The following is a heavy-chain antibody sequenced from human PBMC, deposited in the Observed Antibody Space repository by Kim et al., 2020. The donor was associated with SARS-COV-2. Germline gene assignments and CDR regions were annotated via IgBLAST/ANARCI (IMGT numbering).Heavy chain of an antibody. CDR3: ARLELELPGI. J-gene: IGHJ4*02. V-gene: IGHV3-48*03. D-gene: IGHD1-7*01. CDR2: ISHSSSTI. CDR1: GFTFSSYE. Sequence: GGSLGLSCAASGFTFSSYEMNWVRQAPGKGLEWVSYISHSSSTIYYADSVKGRFTISRDNAKNSLYLQMNSLRAEDTAVYYCARLELELPGIWGQGTLVTVSS.